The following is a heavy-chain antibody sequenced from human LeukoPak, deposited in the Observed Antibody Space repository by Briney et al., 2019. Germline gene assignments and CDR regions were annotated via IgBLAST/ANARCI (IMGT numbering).Heavy chain of an antibody. CDR3: AREYCSGGSCYGLAWFDP. Sequence: ASVKVSCKASGYTFTSYDINWVRQATGQGLEWMGWLNPNSDNTGYAQKFQGRVTMTRDTSISTAYMELSRLRSDDTAVYYCAREYCSGGSCYGLAWFDPWGQGTLVTVSS. D-gene: IGHD2-15*01. CDR2: LNPNSDNT. J-gene: IGHJ5*02. V-gene: IGHV1-8*01. CDR1: GYTFTSYD.